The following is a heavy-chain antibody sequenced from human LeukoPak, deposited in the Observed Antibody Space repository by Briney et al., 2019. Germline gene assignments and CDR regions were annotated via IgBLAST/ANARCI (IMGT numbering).Heavy chain of an antibody. CDR1: GGSISSHY. CDR3: ARGLGAVAGRIYDGFDM. Sequence: PSETPSLTCTVSGGSISSHYWSWIRQPPGKGLEWIGYIYFSGSTNYNPSLKSRVTISIDTPNNQFSLNLSSVTAADRGVYYCARGLGAVAGRIYDGFDMWGQGTMVTVSS. CDR2: IYFSGST. J-gene: IGHJ3*02. D-gene: IGHD6-19*01. V-gene: IGHV4-59*11.